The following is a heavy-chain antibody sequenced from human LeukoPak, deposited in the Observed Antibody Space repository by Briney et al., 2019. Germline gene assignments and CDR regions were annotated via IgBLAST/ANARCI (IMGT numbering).Heavy chain of an antibody. Sequence: WETLSLTCAVYGGSFSGYYWSWIRQPPGKGLEWIGEINHSGSTNYNPSLKSRVTISVDTSKNQFSLRLSSVTAADTAVYYCARVTGGNWNYYYYYMDVWGKGTTVTVSS. CDR1: GGSFSGYY. CDR3: ARVTGGNWNYYYYYMDV. CDR2: INHSGST. D-gene: IGHD1-1*01. J-gene: IGHJ6*03. V-gene: IGHV4-34*01.